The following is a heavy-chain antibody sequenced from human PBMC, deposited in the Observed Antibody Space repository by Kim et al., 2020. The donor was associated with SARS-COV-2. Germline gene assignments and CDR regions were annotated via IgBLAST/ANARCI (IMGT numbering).Heavy chain of an antibody. CDR1: GFTFSDFY. D-gene: IGHD3-22*01. Sequence: GGSLRLSCEASGFTFSDFYMSWMRQAPGKGLEWISDINTGGSKSSYADSVKGRFTTSRDNSKNALYLQMNSLRADDTAVYYCATTHFYDLYVWGQGTTVT. CDR3: ATTHFYDLYV. CDR2: INTGGSKS. J-gene: IGHJ6*02. V-gene: IGHV3-11*01.